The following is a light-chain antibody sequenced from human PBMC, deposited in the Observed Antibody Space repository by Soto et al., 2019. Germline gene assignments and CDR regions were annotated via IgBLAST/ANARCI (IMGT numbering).Light chain of an antibody. J-gene: IGKJ4*01. CDR2: GAS. CDR3: QQYGSSPPLT. V-gene: IGKV3-20*01. Sequence: EIVLTQSPGTLSLSPGERATLSCRASQSVSSNYLAWYQRKPGQAPRLLIYGASSRATGIPDRFSGSGSGTDFTLTISRLEPEDFVVYYCQQYGSSPPLTFGGGTKVDIK. CDR1: QSVSSNY.